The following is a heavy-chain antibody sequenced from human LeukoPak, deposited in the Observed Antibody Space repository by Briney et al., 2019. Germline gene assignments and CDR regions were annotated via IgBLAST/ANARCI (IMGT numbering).Heavy chain of an antibody. CDR2: IWFDGSNK. Sequence: PGGSLRLSCAASGFTVSSNYMSWVRQAPGKGLEWVAVIWFDGSNKYYADSVKGRFTISRDNSKNTLYLQMNSLRAEDTAVYYCARDRDWGCSYCSYWGQGTLVTVSS. CDR3: ARDRDWGCSYCSY. J-gene: IGHJ4*02. V-gene: IGHV3-33*08. D-gene: IGHD7-27*01. CDR1: GFTVSSNY.